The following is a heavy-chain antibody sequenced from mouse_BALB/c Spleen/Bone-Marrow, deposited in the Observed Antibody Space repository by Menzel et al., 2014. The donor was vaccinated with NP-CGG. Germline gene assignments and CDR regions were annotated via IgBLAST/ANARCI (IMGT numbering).Heavy chain of an antibody. CDR1: GYTFSSYW. CDR2: ILPGSGST. J-gene: IGHJ3*01. D-gene: IGHD1-2*01. V-gene: IGHV1-9*01. Sequence: VKLQESGTELMKPGASVKISCKATGYTFSSYWIEWVNQRPGHGLEWIGEILPGSGSTNYNEKSKGKATFTADTSSNTAYMQLSSLTSEDSAVYYCARRGHGFAWFAYWGQGTLVTVSA. CDR3: ARRGHGFAWFAY.